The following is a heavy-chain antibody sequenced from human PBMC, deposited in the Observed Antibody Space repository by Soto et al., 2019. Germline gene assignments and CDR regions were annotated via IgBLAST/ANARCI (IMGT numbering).Heavy chain of an antibody. J-gene: IGHJ5*02. D-gene: IGHD6-19*01. CDR2: INPTTGAT. CDR1: GYTFTAHY. Sequence: QAQLVQSGAEVKKPGASVKVSCQASGYTFTAHYLHWVRKAPGEGLEWMGWINPTTGATRYAQKFQGRVTMTRDTSMRTAYLEVRSLRPDDTAVYYCAKGDSSWVSWFDPWGQGTLVTVSS. CDR3: AKGDSSWVSWFDP. V-gene: IGHV1-2*02.